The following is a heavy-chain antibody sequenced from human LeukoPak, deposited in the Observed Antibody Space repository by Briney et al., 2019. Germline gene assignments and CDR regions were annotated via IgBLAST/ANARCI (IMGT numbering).Heavy chain of an antibody. CDR1: GGSISSGGYS. V-gene: IGHV4-30-2*01. D-gene: IGHD3-16*01. Sequence: SETLSLTCAVSGGSISSGGYSWSWIRQPPGKGLEWIEYIYHSGSTYYNPSLKSRVTISVDTSKNQFSLKLSSVTAADTAVYNCARVETILLGDYYMDVWGKGTTVTVSS. J-gene: IGHJ6*03. CDR3: ARVETILLGDYYMDV. CDR2: IYHSGST.